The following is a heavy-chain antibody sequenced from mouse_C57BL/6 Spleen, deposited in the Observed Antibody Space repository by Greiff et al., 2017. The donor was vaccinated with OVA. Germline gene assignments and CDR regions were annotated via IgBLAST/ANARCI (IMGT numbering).Heavy chain of an antibody. J-gene: IGHJ3*01. CDR3: SIISQLGRGFAY. CDR1: GYTFTSYW. CDR2: IHPSDSDT. Sequence: VQLHQPGAELVKPGASVKVSCKASGYTFTSYWMHWVKQRPGQGLEWIGRIHPSDSDTNYNQKFKGKATLTVDKSSSTAYMQLSSLTSEDSAVYYCSIISQLGRGFAYWGQGTLVTVSA. V-gene: IGHV1-74*01. D-gene: IGHD4-1*01.